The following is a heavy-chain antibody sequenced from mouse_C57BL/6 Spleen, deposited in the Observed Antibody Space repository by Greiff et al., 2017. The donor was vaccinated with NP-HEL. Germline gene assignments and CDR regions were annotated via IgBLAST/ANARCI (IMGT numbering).Heavy chain of an antibody. CDR3: ARNDYDQGYYAVDD. Sequence: VQLQQPGAELVKPGASVKLSCKASGYTFTSYWMHWVKQRPGQGLEWIGMIHPNSGSTNYNEMFKSKATLTVDKSSSTAYMQLSSLTSEDSAVYYCARNDYDQGYYAVDDWGQGTSVTVST. V-gene: IGHV1-64*01. CDR1: GYTFTSYW. J-gene: IGHJ4*01. CDR2: IHPNSGST. D-gene: IGHD2-4*01.